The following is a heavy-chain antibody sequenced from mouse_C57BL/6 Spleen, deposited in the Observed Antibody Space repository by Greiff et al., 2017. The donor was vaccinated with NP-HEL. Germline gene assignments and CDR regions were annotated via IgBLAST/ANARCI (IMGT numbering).Heavy chain of an antibody. CDR3: ARWGVTTVVGFDY. D-gene: IGHD1-1*01. Sequence: QVQLQQPGAELVKPGASVKLSCKASGYTFTSYWMHWVKQRPGQGLEWIGMIHPNSGSTNYNEKLKSKATLTVDKSSSTAYMQLSSLTSEDSAVYYCARWGVTTVVGFDYWGQGTTLTVSS. V-gene: IGHV1-64*01. CDR2: IHPNSGST. J-gene: IGHJ2*01. CDR1: GYTFTSYW.